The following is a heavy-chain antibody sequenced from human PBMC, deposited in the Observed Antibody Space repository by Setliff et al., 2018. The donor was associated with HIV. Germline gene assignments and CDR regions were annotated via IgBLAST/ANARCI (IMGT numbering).Heavy chain of an antibody. J-gene: IGHJ4*02. CDR3: ASGRKKNYDLFTGYYRILGVDFDY. D-gene: IGHD3-9*01. Sequence: GESLKISCKGSGYSFTSYWIGWVRQMPGKGLEWMGIISPDDSDGRYSPSFQGQVTISADKSISTAYLQWSSLKASDTAMYYCASGRKKNYDLFTGYYRILGVDFDYWGQGTLVTVSS. CDR1: GYSFTSYW. V-gene: IGHV5-51*01. CDR2: ISPDDSDG.